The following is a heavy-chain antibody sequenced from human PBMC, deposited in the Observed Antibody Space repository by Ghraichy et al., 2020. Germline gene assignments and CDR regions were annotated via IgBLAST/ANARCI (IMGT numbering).Heavy chain of an antibody. J-gene: IGHJ4*02. Sequence: GESLNISCAASGFTFSSYGMHWVRQAPGKGLEWVAVISYDGSNKYYADSVKGRFTISRDNSKNTLYLQMNSLRAEDTAVYYCAKDPHSLQYCTNGVCYDGSIFDYWGQGTLVTVSS. CDR2: ISYDGSNK. CDR1: GFTFSSYG. V-gene: IGHV3-30*18. D-gene: IGHD2-8*01. CDR3: AKDPHSLQYCTNGVCYDGSIFDY.